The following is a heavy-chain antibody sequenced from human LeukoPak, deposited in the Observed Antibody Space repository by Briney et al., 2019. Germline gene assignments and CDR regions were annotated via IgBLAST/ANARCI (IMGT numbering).Heavy chain of an antibody. CDR3: ARDLPAAVD. V-gene: IGHV3-21*01. CDR2: ISRSSSDI. CDR1: GFSFSSYS. Sequence: GGSLRLSCAASGFSFSSYSMSWVRQGPGKGLEWVSFISRSSSDIYHADSVKGRFTISRDNAKNSLYLQMNSLRAEDTAVYYCARDLPAAVDWGQGTLVTVSS. J-gene: IGHJ4*02. D-gene: IGHD2-2*01.